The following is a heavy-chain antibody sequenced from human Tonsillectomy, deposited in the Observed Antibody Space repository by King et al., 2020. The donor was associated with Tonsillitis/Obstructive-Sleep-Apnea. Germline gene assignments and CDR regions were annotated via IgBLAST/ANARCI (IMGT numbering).Heavy chain of an antibody. Sequence: DGQLVQSGGGLVQPGRSLRLSCAASGFSFDDYAMHWVRQAPGKGLEWVSAIGWNSGGIGYADSVKGRFTISRDNAKNSLYLQMNSLRAEDTALYYCAKDAILAVTGTPGDAFDIWGQGTMVTVSS. V-gene: IGHV3-9*01. D-gene: IGHD6-19*01. CDR1: GFSFDDYA. J-gene: IGHJ3*02. CDR2: IGWNSGGI. CDR3: AKDAILAVTGTPGDAFDI.